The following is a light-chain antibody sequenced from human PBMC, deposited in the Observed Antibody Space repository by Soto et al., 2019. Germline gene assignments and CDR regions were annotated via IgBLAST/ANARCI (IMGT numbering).Light chain of an antibody. CDR1: QSISTY. CDR2: DAS. V-gene: IGKV3-11*01. CDR3: QQRSNWPA. J-gene: IGKJ4*01. Sequence: EIALTQSPATLSLSPGERATLSCRASQSISTYLAWYQQKPGQPPRLLIYDASNRATGIPARFSGSGSGTDFTLTISSLEPEDFAVYYCQQRSNWPAFGGGTKVDIK.